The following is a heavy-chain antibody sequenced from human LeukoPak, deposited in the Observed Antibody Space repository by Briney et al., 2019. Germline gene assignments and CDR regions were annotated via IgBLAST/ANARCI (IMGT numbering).Heavy chain of an antibody. CDR3: ARDGTKAYCGGDCRAHDY. CDR2: IKHDGSEK. Sequence: GGSLRLSCAASGFTFNSYWMTWVRQPPGKGLEWVATIKHDGSEKYCVDSVKGRFTISRDNAKDSLYLQMNSLRAEDTAVYFCARDGTKAYCGGDCRAHDYWGQGTLVTVSS. D-gene: IGHD2-21*02. V-gene: IGHV3-7*01. CDR1: GFTFNSYW. J-gene: IGHJ4*02.